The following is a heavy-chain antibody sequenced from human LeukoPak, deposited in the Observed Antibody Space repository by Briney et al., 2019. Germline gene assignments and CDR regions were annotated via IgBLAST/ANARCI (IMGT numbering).Heavy chain of an antibody. CDR1: GGSISSYY. J-gene: IGHJ4*02. CDR2: IYYSGST. V-gene: IGHV4-59*01. CDR3: ARGAIRGVPHYYFDY. D-gene: IGHD3-10*01. Sequence: SETLSLTCTVSGGSISSYYWSWIRQPPGKGLEWIGYIYYSGSTNYNPSLKSRVTVSVDTSKNQFSLKLSSVAAADTAVYYCARGAIRGVPHYYFDYWGQGTLVTVSS.